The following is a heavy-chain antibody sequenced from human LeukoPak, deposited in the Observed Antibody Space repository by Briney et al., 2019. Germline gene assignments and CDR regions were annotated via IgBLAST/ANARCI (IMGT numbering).Heavy chain of an antibody. Sequence: GGSLRLSCSASGFVFCDYAMHWARQAPGKGLEYLSGINGNGVATYYVDSVQGRFTVSRDNSKTTLYLQINSLRREDTAFYYCIKDRGSSGWDFDSWGQGTLLTVSS. CDR1: GFVFCDYA. CDR2: INGNGVAT. V-gene: IGHV3-64D*06. J-gene: IGHJ4*02. D-gene: IGHD6-19*01. CDR3: IKDRGSSGWDFDS.